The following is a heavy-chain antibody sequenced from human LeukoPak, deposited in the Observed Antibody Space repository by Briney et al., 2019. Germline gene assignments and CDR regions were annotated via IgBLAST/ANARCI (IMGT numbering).Heavy chain of an antibody. Sequence: PSETLSLTCTVSGGSISSYYWSWIRQPPGKGLEWIGYIYYSGSTNYNPSLKSRVTISVDTSKNQFSLKLSSVTAADTAVYYCARAGTPGETSFWSGYYGDAFDIWGQGTMVTVSS. CDR2: IYYSGST. J-gene: IGHJ3*02. V-gene: IGHV4-59*01. D-gene: IGHD3-3*01. CDR3: ARAGTPGETSFWSGYYGDAFDI. CDR1: GGSISSYY.